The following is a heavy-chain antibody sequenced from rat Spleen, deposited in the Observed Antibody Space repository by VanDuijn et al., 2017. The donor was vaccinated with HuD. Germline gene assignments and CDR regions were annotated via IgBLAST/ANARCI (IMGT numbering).Heavy chain of an antibody. J-gene: IGHJ1*01. CDR1: GFTFSDCY. V-gene: IGHV5-22*01. CDR3: VRLYNNHGFWYFDF. D-gene: IGHD1-5*01. Sequence: EVQLVESGGGLVQPGRSLKLSCAASGFTFSDCYMAWVRQAPTKGLEWVATISHDGSNTYYRDSVKGRFTVSRDNAKSTLYLQMNSLRSEDTATYYCVRLYNNHGFWYFDFWGPGTMVTVSS. CDR2: ISHDGSNT.